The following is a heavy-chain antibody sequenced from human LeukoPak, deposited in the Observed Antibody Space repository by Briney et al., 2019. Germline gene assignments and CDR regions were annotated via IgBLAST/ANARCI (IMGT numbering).Heavy chain of an antibody. J-gene: IGHJ4*02. CDR1: GGSVSGYY. D-gene: IGHD3-22*01. V-gene: IGHV4-59*02. CDR3: ARDTRSYDTSGYYYFDY. Sequence: SETLSLTCVVSGGSVSGYYWGWIRQPPGRGLEWIGYVYSDGTTSYSPSLRSRVTISIDTSRNQFSLKLSSVTAADAAVYYCARDTRSYDTSGYYYFDYWGQGALVTVSS. CDR2: VYSDGTT.